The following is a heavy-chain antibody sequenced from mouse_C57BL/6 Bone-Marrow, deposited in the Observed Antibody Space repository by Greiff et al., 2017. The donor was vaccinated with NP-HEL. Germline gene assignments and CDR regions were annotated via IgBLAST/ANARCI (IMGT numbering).Heavy chain of an antibody. V-gene: IGHV1-26*01. CDR3: AILSITTVVAVDY. CDR2: INPNNGGT. Sequence: EVQLQQSGPELVKPGASVKISCKASGYTFTDYYMNWVKQSHGKSLEWIGDINPNNGGTSYNQKFKGKATLTVDKSSSTAYMELRSLTSEDSAVYYCAILSITTVVAVDYWGQGTTLTVSS. J-gene: IGHJ2*01. CDR1: GYTFTDYY. D-gene: IGHD1-1*01.